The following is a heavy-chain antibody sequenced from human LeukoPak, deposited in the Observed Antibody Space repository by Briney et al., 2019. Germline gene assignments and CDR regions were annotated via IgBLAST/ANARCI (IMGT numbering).Heavy chain of an antibody. J-gene: IGHJ3*02. Sequence: GASVKVSCKASGYTFTNYDINWVRQATGQGLEWMGWMNPNSGNTGYAQKFQGRVTITRNTSISTAYMELSSLRSEDTAVYYCARDPGYCSGGSCYSVVDIWGQGTMVTVSS. D-gene: IGHD2-15*01. V-gene: IGHV1-8*01. CDR3: ARDPGYCSGGSCYSVVDI. CDR2: MNPNSGNT. CDR1: GYTFTNYD.